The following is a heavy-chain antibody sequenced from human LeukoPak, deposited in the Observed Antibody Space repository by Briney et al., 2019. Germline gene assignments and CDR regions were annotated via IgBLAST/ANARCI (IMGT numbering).Heavy chain of an antibody. CDR3: ARGAVSYYGMGV. V-gene: IGHV6-1*01. CDR2: TYYRSNWDN. Sequence: SQTLSLTCAISGDSVSRNSVAWNWIRQSPSRGLEWLGRTYYRSNWDNDYAVSVKSRMTINPDVFKNQFSLQLNSVTPEDTAVYYCARGAVSYYGMGVWGQGTTVTVSS. D-gene: IGHD6-19*01. J-gene: IGHJ6*02. CDR1: GDSVSRNSVA.